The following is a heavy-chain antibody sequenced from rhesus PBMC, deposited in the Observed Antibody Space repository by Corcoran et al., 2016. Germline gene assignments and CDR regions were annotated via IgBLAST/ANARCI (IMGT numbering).Heavy chain of an antibody. V-gene: IGHV4-173*01. J-gene: IGHJ4*01. D-gene: IGHD5-30*01. CDR3: ARPRGYSGYSPFDY. Sequence: QLQLQESGPGLVKPSETLSLTCAVSGGSISSNGLSWIRQPPGKGLEWIGRISGSGWSTSYNPSLKSRITISTDTSKNQFSLKLSSVTAADTAVYYCARPRGYSGYSPFDYWGQGVLVTVSS. CDR1: GGSISSNG. CDR2: ISGSGWST.